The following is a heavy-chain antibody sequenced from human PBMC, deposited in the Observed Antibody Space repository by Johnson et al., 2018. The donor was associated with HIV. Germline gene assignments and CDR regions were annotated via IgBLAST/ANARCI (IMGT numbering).Heavy chain of an antibody. V-gene: IGHV3-15*01. CDR2: IKSKTDGGAT. Sequence: MQLVESGGGLVKPGGSLRLSCAASGFTFNNAWMSWVLQAPGKGLEWVGHIKSKTDGGATDYPAPVKDRFTISRDDSKNTLYLQINSLKTDDTGVYYCSREVYQMTAFDIWGQGTMVTVSS. CDR1: GFTFNNAW. CDR3: SREVYQMTAFDI. D-gene: IGHD2-2*01. J-gene: IGHJ3*02.